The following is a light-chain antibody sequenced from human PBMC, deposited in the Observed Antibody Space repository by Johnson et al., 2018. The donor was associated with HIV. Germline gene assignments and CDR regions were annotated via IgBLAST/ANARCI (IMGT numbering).Light chain of an antibody. CDR1: SSNIGNNF. CDR2: DNN. Sequence: QSVLTQPPSVSAAPGQRVTISCFGSSSNIGNNFVSWYQQFPGTAPKLLIYDNNKRPSGIAARFSGSKSGTSAILDITGLQTGDEADYYCGVWDNSLSASYVFGTGTKVSVL. V-gene: IGLV1-51*01. CDR3: GVWDNSLSASYV. J-gene: IGLJ1*01.